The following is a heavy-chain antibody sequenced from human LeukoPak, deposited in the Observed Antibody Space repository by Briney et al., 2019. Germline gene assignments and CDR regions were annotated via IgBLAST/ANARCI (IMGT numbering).Heavy chain of an antibody. CDR2: ISSSSSYI. CDR3: AREVTHYDFWSGYR. V-gene: IGHV3-21*01. J-gene: IGHJ4*02. D-gene: IGHD3-3*01. Sequence: GGSLRLSCAASGFTYSSYSMNWIRQAPGKGLEWVSSISSSSSYIYYADSVKGRFTISRDNAKNSLYLQMNSLRAEDTAVYYCAREVTHYDFWSGYRWGQGTLVTVSS. CDR1: GFTYSSYS.